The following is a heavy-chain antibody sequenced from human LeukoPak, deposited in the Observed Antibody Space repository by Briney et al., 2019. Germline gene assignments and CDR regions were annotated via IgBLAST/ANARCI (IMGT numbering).Heavy chain of an antibody. CDR3: ARDSTASSPWYFDL. Sequence: SETLSLTCTVSGGSISSYYWSWIRQPAGKGLEWIGRMYITGNTNYDPSLKSRVTMSLDTSKNHFSLKLSSVTAADTAVYYCARDSTASSPWYFDLWGRGTLVTVSS. V-gene: IGHV4-4*07. CDR2: MYITGNT. J-gene: IGHJ2*01. CDR1: GGSISSYY. D-gene: IGHD2-21*02.